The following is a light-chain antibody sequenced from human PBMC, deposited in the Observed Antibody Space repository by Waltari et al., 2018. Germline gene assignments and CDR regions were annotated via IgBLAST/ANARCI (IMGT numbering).Light chain of an antibody. V-gene: IGLV4-69*01. CDR2: VNSDGSH. CDR1: SGHSRNV. Sequence: QLVLTQSPSASASLGASVKLTCTLSSGHSRNVIAWLPQRPEKGPRYLMKVNSDGSHSKGDEIPDRFSGSSSGAERYLTISNLQSEDEADYFCQTGGHGTWVFGGGTTLTVL. CDR3: QTGGHGTWV. J-gene: IGLJ3*02.